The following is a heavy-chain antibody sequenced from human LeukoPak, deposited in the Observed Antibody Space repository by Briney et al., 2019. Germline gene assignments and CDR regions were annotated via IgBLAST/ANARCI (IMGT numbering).Heavy chain of an antibody. CDR1: GFTFDDYG. CDR2: ISSSGSTI. Sequence: PGGSLRLSCAASGFTFDDYGVSWIRQAPGKGLEWVSYISSSGSTIYYADSVKGRFTISRDNAKNSLYLQMNSLRAEDTAVYYCASFSSSWYHYWGQGTLVAVSS. V-gene: IGHV3-11*01. D-gene: IGHD6-13*01. CDR3: ASFSSSWYHY. J-gene: IGHJ4*02.